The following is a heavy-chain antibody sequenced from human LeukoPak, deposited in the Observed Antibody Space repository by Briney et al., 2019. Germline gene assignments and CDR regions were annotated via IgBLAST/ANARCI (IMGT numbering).Heavy chain of an antibody. CDR3: ARFGLAAAGTLYYYYGMDV. D-gene: IGHD6-13*01. Sequence: SQTLSLTCTVSGGSISSGGYYWRWIRQHPGTGLEWIGYIYYSGSTYYNPSLKSRVTISVDTSKNQFSLKLSSVTAADTAVYYCARFGLAAAGTLYYYYGMDVWGQGTTVTVSS. J-gene: IGHJ6*02. CDR1: GGSISSGGYY. V-gene: IGHV4-31*03. CDR2: IYYSGST.